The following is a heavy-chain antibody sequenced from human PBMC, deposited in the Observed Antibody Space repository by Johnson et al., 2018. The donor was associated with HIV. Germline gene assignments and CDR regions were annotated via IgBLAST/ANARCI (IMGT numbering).Heavy chain of an antibody. CDR3: AKDPVVTRAFDI. V-gene: IGHV3-66*01. J-gene: IGHJ3*02. CDR1: GFTVSSNY. CDR2: IYSGGSP. D-gene: IGHD4-23*01. Sequence: VQLVESGGGLVQPGGSLRLSCAASGFTVSSNYMSWVRQAPGKGLAWVSVIYSGGSPYYADSVQGRFTISRDNSKNTLYLQMNSLRAEDTAVYYCAKDPVVTRAFDIWGQGTMVTVSS.